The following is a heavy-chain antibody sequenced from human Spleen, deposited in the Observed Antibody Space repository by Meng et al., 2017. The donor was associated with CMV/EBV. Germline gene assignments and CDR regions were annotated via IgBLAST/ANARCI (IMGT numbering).Heavy chain of an antibody. J-gene: IGHJ6*02. D-gene: IGHD3-10*01. CDR1: GYTFTGYY. Sequence: ASVKVSCKASGYTFTGYYMHWVRQAPGQGLEWMGWINPNSGGTNYAQKFQGRVTITTDESTSTAYMELSSLRSEDTAVYYCARDYYGSGSYYNVIGSGGMDVWGQGTTVTVSS. CDR3: ARDYYGSGSYYNVIGSGGMDV. CDR2: INPNSGGT. V-gene: IGHV1-2*02.